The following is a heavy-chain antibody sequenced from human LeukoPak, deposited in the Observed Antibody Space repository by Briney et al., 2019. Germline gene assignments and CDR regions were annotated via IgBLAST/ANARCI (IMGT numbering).Heavy chain of an antibody. CDR3: ARVAADGPDY. D-gene: IGHD6-13*01. Sequence: GGSLRLSCAASGFTFSDYYMSWIRQAPGKGLEWVSYISSSGSTIYYADSVKGRFTISRDNAEKSLYMQMNSLRAEDTAVYYCARVAADGPDYWGQGTLVTVSS. CDR1: GFTFSDYY. J-gene: IGHJ4*02. V-gene: IGHV3-11*01. CDR2: ISSSGSTI.